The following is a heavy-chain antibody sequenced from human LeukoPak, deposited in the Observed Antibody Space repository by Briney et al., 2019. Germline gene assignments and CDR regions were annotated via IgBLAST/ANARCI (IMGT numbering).Heavy chain of an antibody. CDR3: ASRYCSSTSCYDFGPTDY. D-gene: IGHD2-2*01. CDR2: ISYDGSNK. Sequence: GRSLRLSCAASGFTFSSYAMHWVRQAPGKGLEWVAVISYDGSNKYYADSVKGRFTISRDNSKNTLYLQMNSLRAEDTAVYYCASRYCSSTSCYDFGPTDYWGQGTLVTVSS. V-gene: IGHV3-30-3*01. J-gene: IGHJ4*02. CDR1: GFTFSSYA.